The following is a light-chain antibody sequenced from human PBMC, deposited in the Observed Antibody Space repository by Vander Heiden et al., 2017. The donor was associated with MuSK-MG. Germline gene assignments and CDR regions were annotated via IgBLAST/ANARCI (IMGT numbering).Light chain of an antibody. V-gene: IGKV1-5*03. CDR2: KAS. CDR3: QYYNTYS. CDR1: QTIGPW. Sequence: DIQITQSPSTLSASVGDRVTITCRASQTIGPWLAWYQQKPGKAPNLLIYKASTLESGVPSRFSGSGSETEFTLTITSLQPNDFATYYHQYYNTYSFGQGTKVEL. J-gene: IGKJ1*01.